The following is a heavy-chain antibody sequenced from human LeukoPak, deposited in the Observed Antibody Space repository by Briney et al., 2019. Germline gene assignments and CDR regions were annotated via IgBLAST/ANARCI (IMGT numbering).Heavy chain of an antibody. J-gene: IGHJ4*02. D-gene: IGHD6-19*01. CDR3: ARQQWLVNPFDY. Sequence: PSETLSLTCTVSGGSISSSSYYWGWIRQPPGKGLEWIGSIYYSGSTYYNPSLKSRVTISVDTSKNQFSLKLSSVTAADTAVYYCARQQWLVNPFDYWGQGTLVTVSP. CDR2: IYYSGST. V-gene: IGHV4-39*01. CDR1: GGSISSSSYY.